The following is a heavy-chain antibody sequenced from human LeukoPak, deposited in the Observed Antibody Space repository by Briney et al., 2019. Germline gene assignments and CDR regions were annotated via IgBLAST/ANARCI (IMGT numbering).Heavy chain of an antibody. CDR1: RGSISDYY. CDR2: IYYSGST. V-gene: IGHV4-59*01. Sequence: SETLSLTCTVSRGSISDYYWSWIRQPPGEGLEWIGYIYYSGSTNYNPSLKSRVTISLDTSKNQFSLNLNSVTAAATAVYYCARELKVGNTGYYFDYWGQGTLVTVS. D-gene: IGHD2/OR15-2a*01. J-gene: IGHJ4*02. CDR3: ARELKVGNTGYYFDY.